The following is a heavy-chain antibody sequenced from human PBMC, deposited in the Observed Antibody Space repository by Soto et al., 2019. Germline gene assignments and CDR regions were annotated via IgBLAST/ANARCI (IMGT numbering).Heavy chain of an antibody. Sequence: QITLKESGPPLVKPTQTLTLTCTFSGFSLSTSGVGVGWIRQPPGKALEWLALIYWDDDKRYSPSLKSRLTITKDTSKNQVVLTMTNMDTVDTATYYCALGGGSGSSIDYWGQGTLVTVSS. J-gene: IGHJ4*02. CDR2: IYWDDDK. D-gene: IGHD3-10*01. CDR1: GFSLSTSGVG. CDR3: ALGGGSGSSIDY. V-gene: IGHV2-5*02.